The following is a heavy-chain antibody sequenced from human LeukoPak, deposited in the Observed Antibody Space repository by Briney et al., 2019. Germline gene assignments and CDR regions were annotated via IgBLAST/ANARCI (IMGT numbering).Heavy chain of an antibody. CDR1: GGSIISTDSY. V-gene: IGHV4-39*01. CDR2: VYYSGST. D-gene: IGHD2-15*01. CDR3: ARNRSDCSGGSCSFTGFDY. Sequence: SETLSLTCAVSGGSIISTDSYWGWIRQSPGKGLEWIGSVYYSGSTHYNPSLKSRLTISVDTSKNEFSLGLRFVTIADTAVYYCARNRSDCSGGSCSFTGFDYWGQGTLVSVSS. J-gene: IGHJ4*02.